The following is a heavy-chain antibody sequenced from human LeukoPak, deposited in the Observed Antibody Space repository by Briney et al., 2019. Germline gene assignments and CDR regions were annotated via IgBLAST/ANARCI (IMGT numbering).Heavy chain of an antibody. V-gene: IGHV4-34*01. CDR1: GGSFSGYY. CDR2: INHSGST. Sequence: PSETLSLNCAVYGGSFSGYYWSWIRQPPGKGLEWIGEINHSGSTNYNPSLKSRVTISVDTSKNQFSLKLSSVTAADTAVYYCARRVKILCTNGVCSQYYFDYWGQGTLVTVSS. D-gene: IGHD2-8*01. J-gene: IGHJ4*02. CDR3: ARRVKILCTNGVCSQYYFDY.